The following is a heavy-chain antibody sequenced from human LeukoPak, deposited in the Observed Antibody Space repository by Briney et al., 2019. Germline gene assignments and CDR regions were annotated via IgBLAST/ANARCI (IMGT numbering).Heavy chain of an antibody. Sequence: QPGGPLRPSCAASGFTFSTYWMSWVRQAPGKGLEGLANIKQDGSEKSYLDSGKVRFTNSRDNAKKSLYLQMNSLRAEDTAMYYCARDSAGNDYWGQGTLLTVS. J-gene: IGHJ4*02. CDR2: IKQDGSEK. CDR3: ARDSAGNDY. V-gene: IGHV3-7*01. CDR1: GFTFSTYW. D-gene: IGHD6-13*01.